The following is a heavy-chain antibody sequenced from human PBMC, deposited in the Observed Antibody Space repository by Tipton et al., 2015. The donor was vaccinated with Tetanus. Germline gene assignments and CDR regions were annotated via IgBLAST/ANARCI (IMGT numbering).Heavy chain of an antibody. Sequence: QVQLVQSGAEVKKPGSSVKVSCKASGGTFSSYAISWVRQAPGQGLEWMGGIIPIFGTANYAQQIQGRVTITADDSTSTAYMERSSLRSEDTAVYYCARDQDIVVVPAAMIGGTAPNYYSYYGMDVWGQGTTVTVSS. V-gene: IGHV1-69*01. CDR1: GGTFSSYA. J-gene: IGHJ6*02. CDR2: IIPIFGTA. CDR3: ARDQDIVVVPAAMIGGTAPNYYSYYGMDV. D-gene: IGHD2-2*01.